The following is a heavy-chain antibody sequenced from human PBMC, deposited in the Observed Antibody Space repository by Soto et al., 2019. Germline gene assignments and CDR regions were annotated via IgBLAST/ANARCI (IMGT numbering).Heavy chain of an antibody. Sequence: EVQLVESGGGLVQPGGSLRLSCAASGFTFSSYCMHWVRQAPGKGLVWVSRINSDGSSTSYADSVKGRFTLSRDNAKNTLYLQMNSLRAEDTAVYYCARSVGGWFLFDYWGQGTLVTVSS. CDR3: ARSVGGWFLFDY. V-gene: IGHV3-74*01. D-gene: IGHD6-19*01. CDR1: GFTFSSYC. J-gene: IGHJ4*02. CDR2: INSDGSST.